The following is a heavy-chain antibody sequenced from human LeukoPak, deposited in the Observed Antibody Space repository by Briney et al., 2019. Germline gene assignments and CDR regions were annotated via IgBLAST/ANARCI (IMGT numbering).Heavy chain of an antibody. CDR2: IYSSGST. CDR1: AGSISNYY. Sequence: SETLSLTCTVSAGSISNYYWSWIRQPAGKGLEWIGRIYSSGSTNCNPSLKSRVTISVDKSNNQFSLKLGSVTAADTAMYYCARGLVGTTGEQNWFDPWGQGTLVTVSS. CDR3: ARGLVGTTGEQNWFDP. V-gene: IGHV4-4*07. J-gene: IGHJ5*02. D-gene: IGHD1-26*01.